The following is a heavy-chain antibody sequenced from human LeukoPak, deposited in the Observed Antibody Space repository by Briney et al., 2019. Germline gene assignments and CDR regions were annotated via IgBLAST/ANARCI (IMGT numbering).Heavy chain of an antibody. CDR3: ARGEKTRPFGGVIDY. Sequence: PGGSLRLSCAASAFTVSNNYMTWVRQAPGKGLEWVSLIDSGGTTYYADSVKGRFTISRDKSKNTLYLQMNSLRAEDTAVYYCARGEKTRPFGGVIDYWGQGTLVTVSS. D-gene: IGHD3-16*02. V-gene: IGHV3-53*01. CDR2: IDSGGTT. J-gene: IGHJ4*02. CDR1: AFTVSNNY.